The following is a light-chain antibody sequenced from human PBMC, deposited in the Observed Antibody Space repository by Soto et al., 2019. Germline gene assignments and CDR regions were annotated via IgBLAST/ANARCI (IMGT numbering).Light chain of an antibody. Sequence: EVVLTQSPATLSVSPGDRATLSCRASQSVSRNLAWYQQKPGQAPRLLIYGASTRATGVPARFSGSGSATEFTLSISSLQSEDVAVYYCQQYGDWPPYTFGQGTKLEI. CDR1: QSVSRN. CDR3: QQYGDWPPYT. V-gene: IGKV3-15*01. CDR2: GAS. J-gene: IGKJ2*01.